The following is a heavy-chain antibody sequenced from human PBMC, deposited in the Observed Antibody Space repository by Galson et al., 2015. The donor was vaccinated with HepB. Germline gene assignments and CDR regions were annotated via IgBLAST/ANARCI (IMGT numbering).Heavy chain of an antibody. D-gene: IGHD3-16*01. CDR3: ARGRQLDP. Sequence: SLRLSCAASGFTFKNYAMSWVRQAPGRGLEWVSTMSGNGDSTYYADSVKGRFTTSRDNSKNTLYLQMDSRRAEDTAVYYCARGRQLDPWGQGTLVTVSS. V-gene: IGHV3-23*01. CDR2: MSGNGDST. J-gene: IGHJ5*02. CDR1: GFTFKNYA.